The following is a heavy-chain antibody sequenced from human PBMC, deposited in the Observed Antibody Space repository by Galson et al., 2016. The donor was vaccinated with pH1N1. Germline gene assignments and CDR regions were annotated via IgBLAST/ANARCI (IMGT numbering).Heavy chain of an antibody. V-gene: IGHV3-48*01. CDR1: GFTFTSFT. J-gene: IGHJ4*02. CDR2: ISSGGRTI. Sequence: SLRLSCAASGFTFTSFTMNWVRQAPGKGLEWISYISSGGRTIHYADSVKGRFTISRDNARNSLYLEMNSLRAEDTAVYYCARDLTRRGSLPGYYLDYWGQGILVTVSS. D-gene: IGHD2-15*01. CDR3: ARDLTRRGSLPGYYLDY.